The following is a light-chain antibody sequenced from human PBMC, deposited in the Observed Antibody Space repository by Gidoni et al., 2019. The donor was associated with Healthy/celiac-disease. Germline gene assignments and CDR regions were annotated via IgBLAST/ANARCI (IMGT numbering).Light chain of an antibody. CDR1: ALPKQY. CDR2: KDS. Sequence: SYELTQPPSVSVSPGQTARITGSGDALPKQYAYWYQQQQGQAPVLVIYKDSERPSGIPERCSGSSSGTTVTLTISGVQAADEADYYCQSADSSGTCWVFGGGTKLTVL. V-gene: IGLV3-25*03. CDR3: QSADSSGTCWV. J-gene: IGLJ3*02.